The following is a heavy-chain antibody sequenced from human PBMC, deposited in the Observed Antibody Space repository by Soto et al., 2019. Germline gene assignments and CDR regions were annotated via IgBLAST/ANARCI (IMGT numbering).Heavy chain of an antibody. CDR3: ARGGGEVRY. J-gene: IGHJ4*02. Sequence: QVQLEQWGAGLLKPSETLSLTCAVFGGAFSGHYWSWIRQPPGKGLEWVGKINHVGNTKYNPSLKSRVTISLDTSKNQVSLKLSSVTAADTAVYYCARGGGEVRYWGQGTLVTVSS. D-gene: IGHD3-10*01. CDR2: INHVGNT. V-gene: IGHV4-34*01. CDR1: GGAFSGHY.